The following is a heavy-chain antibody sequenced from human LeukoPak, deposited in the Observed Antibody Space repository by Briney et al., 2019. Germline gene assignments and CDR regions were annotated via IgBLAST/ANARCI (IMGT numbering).Heavy chain of an antibody. Sequence: GGSLRLSCAASGFTFSNFWMSWVRPAPGKGLEWVANIKQDGSERYYVDSVKGRFTISRDNAKNSLYLLLSSLRAEDTAVYYCARVVGSLWFGELLPYFDSWGQGTLVTVSS. CDR2: IKQDGSER. V-gene: IGHV3-7*01. D-gene: IGHD3-10*01. CDR3: ARVVGSLWFGELLPYFDS. CDR1: GFTFSNFW. J-gene: IGHJ4*02.